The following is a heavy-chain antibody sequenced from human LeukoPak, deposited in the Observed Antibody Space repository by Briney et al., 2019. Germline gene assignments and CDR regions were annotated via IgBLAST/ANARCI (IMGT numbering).Heavy chain of an antibody. CDR2: ISNSGGNT. V-gene: IGHV3-23*01. CDR1: GFTFNSYA. D-gene: IGHD6-6*01. CDR3: ARHRSSWLIDY. Sequence: GGSLRLSCAASGFTFNSYAMSWVRQAPWERLQWVSGISNSGGNTYYADSVRGRFTISRDNSKNTLYLQMNSLRAEDTAVYYCARHRSSWLIDYWGQGTLVTVSS. J-gene: IGHJ4*02.